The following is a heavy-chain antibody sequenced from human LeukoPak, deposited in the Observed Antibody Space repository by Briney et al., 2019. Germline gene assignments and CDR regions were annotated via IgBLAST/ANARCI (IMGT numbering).Heavy chain of an antibody. CDR2: ISGSGGST. D-gene: IGHD2-15*01. CDR1: GVTLSSYA. Sequence: GGSLRLSCAASGVTLSSYAMSWVRQAPGKGLEWVSAISGSGGSTYYADSVKGRFTISRDNSKNTPYLQMNSLRAEDTAVYYCAKVVRTLGYCSGGSCYSVIDYWGQGTLVTVSS. J-gene: IGHJ4*02. V-gene: IGHV3-23*01. CDR3: AKVVRTLGYCSGGSCYSVIDY.